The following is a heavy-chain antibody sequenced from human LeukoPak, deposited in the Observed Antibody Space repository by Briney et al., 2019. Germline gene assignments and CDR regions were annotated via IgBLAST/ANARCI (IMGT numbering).Heavy chain of an antibody. CDR1: GGSFSGYY. J-gene: IGHJ4*02. CDR3: ARDLGIAAGWNDY. Sequence: SETLSLTCAVYGGSFSGYYWSWIRQPPGKGLEWIGEINHSGSTNYNPSLKSRVTISVDTSKNQFSLKLSSVTAADTAVYYCARDLGIAAGWNDYWGQGTLVTVSS. V-gene: IGHV4-34*01. CDR2: INHSGST. D-gene: IGHD6-13*01.